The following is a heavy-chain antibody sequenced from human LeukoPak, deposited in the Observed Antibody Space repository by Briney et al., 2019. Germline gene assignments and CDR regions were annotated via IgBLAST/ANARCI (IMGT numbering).Heavy chain of an antibody. Sequence: ASVKVSCKASGYTFSNYNINWVRQATGQGLEWMGWMNPNSGDTGYAQKFQGSVTMTRNTFTSTAYMELSSLRSEDTAVYYCASGTGVNYYYMDVWGKGTTVTVSS. D-gene: IGHD1-14*01. J-gene: IGHJ6*03. V-gene: IGHV1-8*01. CDR1: GYTFSNYN. CDR3: ASGTGVNYYYMDV. CDR2: MNPNSGDT.